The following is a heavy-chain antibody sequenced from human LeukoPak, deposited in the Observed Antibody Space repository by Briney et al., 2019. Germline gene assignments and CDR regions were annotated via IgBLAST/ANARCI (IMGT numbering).Heavy chain of an antibody. CDR3: VKNLRLVISVVGTPRDAFDI. J-gene: IGHJ3*02. V-gene: IGHV3-23*01. CDR1: GFSFSSYA. CDR2: ISGSGATT. Sequence: PGGSQRLSCAASGFSFSSYAMSWVRQAPGKGLEWVSFISGSGATTYYVDSVKGRFTISRDNSQNTVYLQMNTLTDEDTAVYYCVKNLRLVISVVGTPRDAFDIWGQGTVVTVSS. D-gene: IGHD6-19*01.